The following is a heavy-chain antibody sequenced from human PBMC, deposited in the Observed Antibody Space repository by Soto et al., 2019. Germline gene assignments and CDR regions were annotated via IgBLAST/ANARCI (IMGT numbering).Heavy chain of an antibody. V-gene: IGHV3-53*01. CDR1: GFTVSSNY. J-gene: IGHJ6*02. CDR3: TTDVRVTIFGVVPYYGMDV. CDR2: IYSGGST. D-gene: IGHD3-3*01. Sequence: GGSLRLSCAASGFTVSSNYMSWVRQAPGKGLEWVSVIYSGGSTYYAAPVKGRFTISRDDSKNTLYLQMNSLKTEDTAVYYCTTDVRVTIFGVVPYYGMDVWGQGTTVTVSS.